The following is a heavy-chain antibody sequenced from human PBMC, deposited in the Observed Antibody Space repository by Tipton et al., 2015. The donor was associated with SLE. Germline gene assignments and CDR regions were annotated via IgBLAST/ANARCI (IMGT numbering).Heavy chain of an antibody. V-gene: IGHV3-21*03. CDR2: ISKSGRYI. J-gene: IGHJ4*02. CDR1: GLTLSTYN. CDR3: ASEGGRFDY. D-gene: IGHD3-16*01. Sequence: GSLRLSCAASGLTLSTYNMNWVRQAPGKGLEWVSSISKSGRYIYYADLLRGRVTASRDNAKNSLYLQMNSLSPEDTAVYYCASEGGRFDYWGQGALVTVSS.